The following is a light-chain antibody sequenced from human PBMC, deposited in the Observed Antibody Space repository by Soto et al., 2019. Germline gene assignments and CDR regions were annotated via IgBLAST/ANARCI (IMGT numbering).Light chain of an antibody. Sequence: QSVLTQPHSVSGAPGQRVTISCTGSTSNIGAGYDVHWYQQVPGTTPKLLIYANNNRPSGVPDRFSGSKSGTSASLVITGLQAEDEADYYCQSYDNSLSGWLFGGGTKLTVL. J-gene: IGLJ2*01. CDR2: ANN. V-gene: IGLV1-40*01. CDR1: TSNIGAGYD. CDR3: QSYDNSLSGWL.